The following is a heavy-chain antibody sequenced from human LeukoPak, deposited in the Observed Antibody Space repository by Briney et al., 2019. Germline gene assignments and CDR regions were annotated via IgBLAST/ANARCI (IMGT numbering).Heavy chain of an antibody. CDR1: GFTFSSYA. V-gene: IGHV3-64*01. CDR2: ISSNGGST. D-gene: IGHD6-13*01. Sequence: GGSLRLSCAASGFTFSSYAMSWVRQAPGKGLEYVSAISSNGGSTYYANSVKGRFTISRDNSKNTLYLQMGSLRAEDMAVYYCARDRQPTAAGTPSYDYWGQGTLVTVSS. CDR3: ARDRQPTAAGTPSYDY. J-gene: IGHJ4*02.